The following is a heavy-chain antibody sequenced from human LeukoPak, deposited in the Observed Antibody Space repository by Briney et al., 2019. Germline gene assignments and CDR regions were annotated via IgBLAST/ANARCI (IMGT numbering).Heavy chain of an antibody. J-gene: IGHJ4*02. CDR2: ISSSSSTI. D-gene: IGHD6-6*01. Sequence: YISSSSSTIYYADSVKGRFTISRDNAKNSLYLQMNSLKTEDTAVYYCTTDLGITARPLFDFWGQGTLVTVSS. CDR3: TTDLGITARPLFDF. V-gene: IGHV3-48*04.